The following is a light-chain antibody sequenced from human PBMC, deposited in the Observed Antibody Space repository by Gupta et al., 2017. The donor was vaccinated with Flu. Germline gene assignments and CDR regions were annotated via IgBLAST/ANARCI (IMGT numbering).Light chain of an antibody. J-gene: IGLJ3*02. Sequence: NFMLTQPHSVSESPGQTVTISCTRRSGSIASNYVQWYQQRPGSSPTTVIYEDNQRPSGVPDRFSGSIDSSSNSASLTISGLKTEDEADYYCQSYDSSNPYWVVGGGTKLTVL. CDR3: QSYDSSNPYWV. CDR1: SGSIASNY. CDR2: EDN. V-gene: IGLV6-57*01.